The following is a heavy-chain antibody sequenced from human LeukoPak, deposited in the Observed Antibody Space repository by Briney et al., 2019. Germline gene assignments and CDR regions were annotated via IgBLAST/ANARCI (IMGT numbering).Heavy chain of an antibody. V-gene: IGHV4-34*01. CDR2: INHSGST. CDR3: ARRYDSSGPTLDY. D-gene: IGHD3-22*01. CDR1: GGSFSGYY. Sequence: SETLSLTCAVYGGSFSGYYWSWIRQPPGKGLEWIGEINHSGSTNYNPSLKSRVTISVDTPKNQFSLKLSSVTAADTAVYYCARRYDSSGPTLDYWGQGTLVTVSS. J-gene: IGHJ4*02.